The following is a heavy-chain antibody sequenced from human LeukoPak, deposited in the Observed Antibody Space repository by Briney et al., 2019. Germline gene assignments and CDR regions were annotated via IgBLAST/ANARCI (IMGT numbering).Heavy chain of an antibody. CDR3: ARGSCSSTSCYSEGGYYYYGMDV. Sequence: SETLSLTCAVYGGSFSGYYWSWIRQPPGKGLEWIGEINHSGSTNYNPSLKGRVTISVDTSKNQFSLKLSSVTAADTAVYYCARGSCSSTSCYSEGGYYYYGMDVWGQGTTVTVSS. CDR1: GGSFSGYY. J-gene: IGHJ6*02. V-gene: IGHV4-34*01. CDR2: INHSGST. D-gene: IGHD2-2*02.